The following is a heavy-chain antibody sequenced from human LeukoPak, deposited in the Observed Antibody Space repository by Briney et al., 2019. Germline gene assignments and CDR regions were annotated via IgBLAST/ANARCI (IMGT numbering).Heavy chain of an antibody. CDR3: ARDLRRCSGGSCYQAPLGY. V-gene: IGHV1-2*02. Sequence: GASVKVSCKASGYTFTGYYMHWVRQAPGQGLEWMGWINPNSGGTNYAQKFQGRVTMTRDTSISTPYMELSSLRSEDTAVYYCARDLRRCSGGSCYQAPLGYWGQGTLVTVSS. D-gene: IGHD2-15*01. CDR2: INPNSGGT. CDR1: GYTFTGYY. J-gene: IGHJ4*02.